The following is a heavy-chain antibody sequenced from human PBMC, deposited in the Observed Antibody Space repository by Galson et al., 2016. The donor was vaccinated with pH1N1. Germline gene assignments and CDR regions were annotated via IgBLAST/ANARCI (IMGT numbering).Heavy chain of an antibody. V-gene: IGHV3-7*01. CDR1: GFIFGSYW. Sequence: SLRLSCAASGFIFGSYWMSWVRQAPGKGLEWVANIKQDGSEEYYVDSVKGRFTISRDNAKNSLYLQMNSLRAEDTALYYCVRDRRGVVVLVAAIPGWFDPWGQGTLVTVSS. CDR2: IKQDGSEE. D-gene: IGHD2-15*01. J-gene: IGHJ5*02. CDR3: VRDRRGVVVLVAAIPGWFDP.